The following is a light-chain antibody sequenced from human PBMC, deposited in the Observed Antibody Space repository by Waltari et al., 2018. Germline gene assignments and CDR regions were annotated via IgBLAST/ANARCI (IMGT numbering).Light chain of an antibody. Sequence: EIVLTQSPDTMSLSPGERAPLSCRASQSVSSSLGWYQQKPGQAPRLLIYDASNRATGIPARFSGSGSGTDFTLTISSLEPEDFAIYYCQQRSAWPTFGGGTKVEIK. V-gene: IGKV3-11*01. CDR1: QSVSSS. J-gene: IGKJ4*01. CDR3: QQRSAWPT. CDR2: DAS.